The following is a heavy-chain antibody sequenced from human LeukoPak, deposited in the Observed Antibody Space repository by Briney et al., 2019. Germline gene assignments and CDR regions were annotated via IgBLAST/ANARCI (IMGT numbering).Heavy chain of an antibody. J-gene: IGHJ6*03. V-gene: IGHV3-43*01. CDR1: GFTFDDYT. Sequence: GGSLRLSCAASGFTFDDYTMHWVRQAPGKGLEWVSLISWDGGSTYYADSVKGRFTISRDNSKNSLYLQMNSLRTEDTALYYCAKDSAGGGHWYNLGYGHYYYYYMDVWGKGTTVTVSS. CDR3: AKDSAGGGHWYNLGYGHYYYYYMDV. CDR2: ISWDGGST. D-gene: IGHD1-14*01.